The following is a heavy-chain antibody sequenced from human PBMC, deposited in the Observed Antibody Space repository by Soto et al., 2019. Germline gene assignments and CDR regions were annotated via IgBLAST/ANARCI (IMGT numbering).Heavy chain of an antibody. V-gene: IGHV3-23*01. CDR1: GFTFSSYA. J-gene: IGHJ4*02. D-gene: IGHD3-16*02. CDR3: AKVGDTQWGSTYRYTHFDY. CDR2: ISASGGTT. Sequence: EVQLLQSGGGLAQPGGSLRLSCAASGFTFSSYAMSWVRQAPGKGLEWVSAISASGGTTYYADSVKGRFTFSRDNSKNTLYLQMNSLRAEDTAVYYCAKVGDTQWGSTYRYTHFDYWGQGTRVAVSS.